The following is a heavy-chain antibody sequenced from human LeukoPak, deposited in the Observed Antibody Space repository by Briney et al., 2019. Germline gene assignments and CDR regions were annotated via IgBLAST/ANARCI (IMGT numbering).Heavy chain of an antibody. V-gene: IGHV3-30*04. CDR1: GFTFSSYA. CDR3: ARDGGWFGELFYYYYYGMDV. D-gene: IGHD3-10*01. CDR2: ISYDGSNK. Sequence: GGSLRLSCAASGFTFSSYAMHWVRQAPGKGLEWVAVISYDGSNKYYADSVKGRFTISRDNSKNTLYLQMNSLRAEDTAVYYCARDGGWFGELFYYYYYGMDVWGQGTTVTGSS. J-gene: IGHJ6*02.